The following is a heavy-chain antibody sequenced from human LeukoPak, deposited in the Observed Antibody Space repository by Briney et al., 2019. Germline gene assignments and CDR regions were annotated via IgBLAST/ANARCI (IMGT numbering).Heavy chain of an antibody. CDR3: AREGGPYRPLDY. CDR1: GGSITNTNY. J-gene: IGHJ4*02. V-gene: IGHV4-4*02. CDR2: VNLQGST. Sequence: SEALSLTCGVSGGSITNTNYWTWVRQPPGKGLEWIGEVNLQGSTNYNPSLMGRVAISVDTSENHISLQLTSVTAADTAVYYCAREGGPYRPLDYSGQGTLVTASS.